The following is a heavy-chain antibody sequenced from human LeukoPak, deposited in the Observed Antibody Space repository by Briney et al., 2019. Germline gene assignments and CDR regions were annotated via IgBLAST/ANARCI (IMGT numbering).Heavy chain of an antibody. CDR1: DDSMTFYY. J-gene: IGHJ5*02. D-gene: IGHD2-2*01. CDR3: ARNYCSSTTCQNWFDP. V-gene: IGHV4-4*09. CDR2: IYTSGST. Sequence: PSETLSLTCTVSDDSMTFYYWSWIRQPPGKGLEWIGYIYTSGSTNYNPSLKSRVTISVDTSKNQFSLKLSSVTAADTAVYYCARNYCSSTTCQNWFDPWGQGTLVTVSS.